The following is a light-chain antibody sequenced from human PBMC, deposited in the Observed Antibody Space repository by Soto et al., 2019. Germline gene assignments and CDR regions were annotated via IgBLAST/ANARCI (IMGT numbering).Light chain of an antibody. Sequence: QSALTQPPSASGSPGQSVTISCTGTSSDVGGYNYVSWYQQHPGKAPKLMIYEVSKRPSGVPDRFSGSKSGNTASLTVSGLQAEDEADYYCSSYAGSNNFFGVVVFCGGTKLTVL. CDR1: SSDVGGYNY. CDR2: EVS. J-gene: IGLJ2*01. V-gene: IGLV2-8*01. CDR3: SSYAGSNNFFGVVV.